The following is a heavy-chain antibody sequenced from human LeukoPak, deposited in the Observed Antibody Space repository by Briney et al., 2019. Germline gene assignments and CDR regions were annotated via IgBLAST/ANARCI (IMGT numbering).Heavy chain of an antibody. CDR3: ARIVVDYVWGSYRYNPDY. CDR1: GYTFTSYY. V-gene: IGHV1-46*01. Sequence: EASVKVSCKASGYTFTSYYMHWVRQAPGQGLEWMGIINPSGGSTSYAQKFQGRVTMTRDTSTSTVYMELSSLRSEDTAVYYCARIVVDYVWGSYRYNPDYWGQGTLVTVSS. CDR2: INPSGGST. J-gene: IGHJ4*02. D-gene: IGHD3-16*02.